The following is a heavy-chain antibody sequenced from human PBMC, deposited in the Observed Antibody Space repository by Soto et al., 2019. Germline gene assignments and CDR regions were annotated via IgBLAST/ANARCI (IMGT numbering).Heavy chain of an antibody. D-gene: IGHD4-17*01. CDR1: GGSISSGGYY. V-gene: IGHV4-31*02. Sequence: QVQLQESGPGLVKPSQTLSLSCTVSGGSISSGGYYWSWIRQHPGKGLEWIGYIYHSGSTFYNPSLKSRITKSVDTSKNQFSLKLSSVTAADTAVYYCATYYGDYGPASGYWGQGTLVTVSS. CDR3: ATYYGDYGPASGY. J-gene: IGHJ4*02. CDR2: IYHSGST.